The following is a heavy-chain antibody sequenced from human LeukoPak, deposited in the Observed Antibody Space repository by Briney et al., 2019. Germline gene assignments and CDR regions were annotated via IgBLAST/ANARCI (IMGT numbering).Heavy chain of an antibody. CDR2: IRYDGSNK. Sequence: GGSLRLSCAASGFTFSSYGMHWVRQAPGKGLEWVAFIRYDGSNKYYADSVKGRFTISRDNSKNTLYLQMNSLRAEDTAVYYCTTDVGWGVDYWGQGTLVTVSS. J-gene: IGHJ4*02. V-gene: IGHV3-30*02. D-gene: IGHD1-26*01. CDR1: GFTFSSYG. CDR3: TTDVGWGVDY.